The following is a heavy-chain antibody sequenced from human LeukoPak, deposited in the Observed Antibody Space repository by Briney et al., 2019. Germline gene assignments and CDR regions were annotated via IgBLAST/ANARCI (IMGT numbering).Heavy chain of an antibody. V-gene: IGHV1-46*01. CDR3: ARGSAGFGELLSYFDY. CDR1: GYTFTSYY. D-gene: IGHD3-10*01. J-gene: IGHJ4*02. CDR2: INPSGGST. Sequence: ASVKVSCKASGYTFTSYYMHWVRQAPGQGLEWMGIINPSGGSTSYAQKFQGRVTMTRDTSTSTVYMELSSLRSEDTAVYYCARGSAGFGELLSYFDYWGQGTLVTVSS.